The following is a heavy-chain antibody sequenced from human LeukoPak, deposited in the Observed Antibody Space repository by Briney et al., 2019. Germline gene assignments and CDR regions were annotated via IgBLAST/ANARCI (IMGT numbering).Heavy chain of an antibody. D-gene: IGHD3-3*01. Sequence: GGSLRLSCAASGFTFSSYSMNWVRQAPGKGLEWVSSISSSSSYIYYADSVKGRFTISRDNAKNSLYLQMNSLRAEDTAVYYCARNYDFWSGYEPLDYWGQGTLVTVSS. CDR3: ARNYDFWSGYEPLDY. V-gene: IGHV3-21*01. J-gene: IGHJ4*02. CDR2: ISSSSSYI. CDR1: GFTFSSYS.